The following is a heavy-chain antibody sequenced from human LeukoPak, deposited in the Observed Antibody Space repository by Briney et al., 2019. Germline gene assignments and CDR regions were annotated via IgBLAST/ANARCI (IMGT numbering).Heavy chain of an antibody. J-gene: IGHJ6*03. CDR3: ARRNYYYYMDV. CDR1: GYSISSGYY. V-gene: IGHV4-38-2*01. CDR2: IYHSGST. Sequence: SETLSLTSVVSGYSISSGYYWGWIRQPPGKGLEWIGSIYHSGSTYYNPSLKSRVTISVDTSKNQFSLKLSSVTAADTAVYYCARRNYYYYMDVWGKGTTVTVSS.